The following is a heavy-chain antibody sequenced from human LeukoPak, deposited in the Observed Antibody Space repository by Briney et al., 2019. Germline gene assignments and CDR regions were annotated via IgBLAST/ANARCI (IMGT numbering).Heavy chain of an antibody. CDR1: GYTFTGYY. D-gene: IGHD3-10*01. CDR3: ARELLWFGELSVDY. J-gene: IGHJ4*02. V-gene: IGHV1-2*02. Sequence: ASVTVSCKASGYTFTGYYMHWVRQAPGQGLEWMGWINPNSGGTNYAQKVQGRVTMTRDTSISTAYMELSRLRSDDTAVYYCARELLWFGELSVDYWGQGTLVTVSS. CDR2: INPNSGGT.